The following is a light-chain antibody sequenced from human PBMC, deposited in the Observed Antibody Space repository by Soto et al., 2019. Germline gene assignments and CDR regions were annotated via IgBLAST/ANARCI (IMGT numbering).Light chain of an antibody. CDR1: QSVSSW. Sequence: DIQMTQSPSTLSASVGDRVTIACRASQSVSSWLAWYQQKPGKAPKLLIYDASSLESGVPSRFSGSGSGTEFTLTLSSLQPDDFATYFCQQYNSYSPLTCGGGTKVEIK. CDR3: QQYNSYSPLT. J-gene: IGKJ4*02. V-gene: IGKV1-5*01. CDR2: DAS.